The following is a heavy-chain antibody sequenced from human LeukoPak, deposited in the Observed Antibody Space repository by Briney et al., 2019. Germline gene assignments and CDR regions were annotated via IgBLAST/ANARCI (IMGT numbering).Heavy chain of an antibody. CDR1: GFTFSSSA. V-gene: IGHV3-23*01. CDR2: ISNNGGYT. D-gene: IGHD2-15*01. Sequence: GGSLRLSCAASGFTFSSSAMSWVRQAPGKGLEWVSAISNNGGYTYYADSVQGRFTISRDNSKSTLCLQMNSLRAEDTAVYCRAKQLGYCSDGSCYFPYWGQGTLVTVSS. CDR3: AKQLGYCSDGSCYFPY. J-gene: IGHJ4*02.